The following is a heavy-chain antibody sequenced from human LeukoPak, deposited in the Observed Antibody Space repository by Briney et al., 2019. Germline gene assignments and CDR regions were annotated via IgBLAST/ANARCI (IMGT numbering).Heavy chain of an antibody. D-gene: IGHD6-6*01. Sequence: SGGSLRLSCAASGFTFSSYEMNWVRQAPGKGLEWVSSISSSSSYIYYADSVKGRFTISRDNAKNSLYLQMNSLRAEDTAVYYCASPVITHEYMYWGQGTLVTVSS. CDR2: ISSSSSYI. CDR3: ASPVITHEYMY. J-gene: IGHJ4*02. CDR1: GFTFSSYE. V-gene: IGHV3-21*01.